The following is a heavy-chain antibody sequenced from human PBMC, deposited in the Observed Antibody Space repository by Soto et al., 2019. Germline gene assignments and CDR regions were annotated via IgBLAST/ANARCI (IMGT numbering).Heavy chain of an antibody. CDR3: AKEVPGTTVSDY. Sequence: QVQLVQSGAEVKEPGSSVKVSCKASGDTFSRYSISWVRQAPGQGLEWVGRVTPILATADYAQKFQGRVTISADESTTTAYMELSRLRSEDTAVYYCAKEVPGTTVSDYWGQRSLVTVSS. V-gene: IGHV1-69*08. CDR2: VTPILATA. CDR1: GDTFSRYS. J-gene: IGHJ4*02. D-gene: IGHD1-7*01.